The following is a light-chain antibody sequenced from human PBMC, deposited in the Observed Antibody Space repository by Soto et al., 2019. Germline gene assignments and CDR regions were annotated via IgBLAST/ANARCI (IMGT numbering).Light chain of an antibody. V-gene: IGKV1-5*01. CDR2: DAY. CDR3: QQYNSYRT. J-gene: IGKJ1*01. CDR1: QSISSW. Sequence: DIQMTQSPSTLSESVGDRVTITCRSSQSISSWLAWYQQKPGKAPKLLIYDAYSLESGVPSRFSGSGSGTEFTLTISSLQPDDFATYYCQQYNSYRTFGQGTKVDIK.